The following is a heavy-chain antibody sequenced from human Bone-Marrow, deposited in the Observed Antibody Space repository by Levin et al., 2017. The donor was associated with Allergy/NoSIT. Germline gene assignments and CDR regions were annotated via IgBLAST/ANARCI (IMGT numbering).Heavy chain of an antibody. CDR3: ARLSAAGTAVVPFDI. V-gene: IGHV5-51*01. Sequence: GESLKISCKGSGYSFISYWIGWVRQMPGKGLEWMGIIYPGDSDTRYSPSFQGQVTISADKSISTAYLQWSSLKASDTAMYYCARLSAAGTAVVPFDIWGQGTMVTVSS. CDR1: GYSFISYW. J-gene: IGHJ3*02. CDR2: IYPGDSDT. D-gene: IGHD4-23*01.